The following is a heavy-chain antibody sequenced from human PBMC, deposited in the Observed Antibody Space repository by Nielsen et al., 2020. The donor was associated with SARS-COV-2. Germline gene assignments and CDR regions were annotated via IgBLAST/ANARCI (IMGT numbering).Heavy chain of an antibody. J-gene: IGHJ4*02. CDR3: TTGMGDY. D-gene: IGHD2-8*01. CDR2: VRTKADGGTA. CDR1: GFTFSNAW. V-gene: IGHV3-15*01. Sequence: GRSLRLSCAASGFTFSNAWMSWVRQAPGKGMEWVGRVRTKADGGTADYAGPVKGRFSISRDDSKNTLYLQMNSLKTEDTGVYYCTTGMGDYWGQGAQVTVSS.